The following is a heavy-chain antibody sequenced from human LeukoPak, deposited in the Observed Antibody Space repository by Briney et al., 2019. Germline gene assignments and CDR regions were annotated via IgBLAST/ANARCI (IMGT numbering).Heavy chain of an antibody. D-gene: IGHD3-22*01. CDR2: IYYSGST. CDR1: GGSISSFY. CDR3: AKGLWYYYDSSGYVDY. Sequence: SETLSLTCTVSGGSISSFYWSWIRQPPGKGLEWIGYIYYSGSTNYNPSLKSRVTISVDTSKNQFSLKLSSVTAADTAVYYCAKGLWYYYDSSGYVDYWGQGTLVTVSS. V-gene: IGHV4-59*01. J-gene: IGHJ4*02.